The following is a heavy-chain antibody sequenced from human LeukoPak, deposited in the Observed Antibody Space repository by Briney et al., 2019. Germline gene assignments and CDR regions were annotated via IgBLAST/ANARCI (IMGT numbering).Heavy chain of an antibody. CDR3: ARVGIAVAGRGGNWFDP. CDR2: ISYDGSNK. D-gene: IGHD6-19*01. V-gene: IGHV3-30*04. Sequence: PGRSLRLSCAASGFTFSSYAMHWVRQAPGKGLEWVAVISYDGSNKYYADSVKGRFTISRDNSKNTLYLQMNSLRAEDTAVYYCARVGIAVAGRGGNWFDPWGQGTLVTVSS. CDR1: GFTFSSYA. J-gene: IGHJ5*02.